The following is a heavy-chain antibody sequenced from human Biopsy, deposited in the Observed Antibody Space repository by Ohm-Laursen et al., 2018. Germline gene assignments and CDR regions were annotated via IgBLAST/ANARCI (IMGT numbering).Heavy chain of an antibody. CDR2: IFYCGST. CDR3: ARDYDTSGYYYVS. CDR1: GGSISNNNYY. J-gene: IGHJ5*02. V-gene: IGHV4-39*01. Sequence: TLSLTCAVSGGSISNNNYYWGWIRQPPGTGLEWIGSIFYCGSTHYKPSLKSRVNISVDTSKNQFSLKLNSVTAADTAVYYCARDYDTSGYYYVSWGQGTLVTVSS. D-gene: IGHD3-22*01.